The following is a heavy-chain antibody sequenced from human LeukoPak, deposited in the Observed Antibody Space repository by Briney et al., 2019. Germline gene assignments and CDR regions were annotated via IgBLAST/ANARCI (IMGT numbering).Heavy chain of an antibody. V-gene: IGHV4-34*01. Sequence: SSETLSLTCAVYGGSFSGYYWSWIRQPPGKGLEWIGEINHSGNTNYNPSLKSRVTISVDTSKNQFSLKLSSVTAADTAVYYCARHLAAAGSFDPWGQGTLVTVSS. D-gene: IGHD6-13*01. CDR3: ARHLAAAGSFDP. J-gene: IGHJ5*02. CDR2: INHSGNT. CDR1: GGSFSGYY.